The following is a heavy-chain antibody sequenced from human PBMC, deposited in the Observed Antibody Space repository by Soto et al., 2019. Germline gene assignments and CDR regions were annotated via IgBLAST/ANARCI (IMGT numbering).Heavy chain of an antibody. CDR2: ISYDGSNK. Sequence: QVQLVESGGGVVQPGRSLRLSCAASGFTFSSYAMHWVRQAPGKGLEWVAVISYDGSNKYYADSVKGRCAISRDNSKNTLYLQMNSLRAEDTAVYYCARDLLGRTGGSRAYFDYWGQGTLVTVSS. CDR1: GFTFSSYA. V-gene: IGHV3-30*09. D-gene: IGHD3-16*01. J-gene: IGHJ4*02. CDR3: ARDLLGRTGGSRAYFDY.